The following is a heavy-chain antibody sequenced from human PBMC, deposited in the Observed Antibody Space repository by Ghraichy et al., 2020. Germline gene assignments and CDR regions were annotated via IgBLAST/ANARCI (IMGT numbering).Heavy chain of an antibody. CDR3: ARDRSYGPIGLFDY. D-gene: IGHD5-18*01. V-gene: IGHV4-59*01. J-gene: IGHJ4*02. CDR1: GGSISSYY. Sequence: SETLSLTCTVSGGSISSYYWSWIRQPPGKGLEWIGYIYYSGSTNYNPSLKSRVTISVDTSKNQFSLKLSSVTAADTAVYYCARDRSYGPIGLFDYWGQGTLVTVSS. CDR2: IYYSGST.